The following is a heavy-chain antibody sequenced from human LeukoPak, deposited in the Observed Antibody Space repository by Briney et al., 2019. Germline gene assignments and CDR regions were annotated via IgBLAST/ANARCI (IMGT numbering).Heavy chain of an antibody. Sequence: TSETLSLTCTVSGGSISSYYWSWIRQPPGKGLEWIGYIYYSGSTNYNPSLKSRVTISVDTSKNQFSLKLSSVTAADTAVYYCASYLGYCSGGSCYNWFDPWGQGTLVTVSS. CDR3: ASYLGYCSGGSCYNWFDP. CDR1: GGSISSYY. D-gene: IGHD2-15*01. V-gene: IGHV4-59*08. CDR2: IYYSGST. J-gene: IGHJ5*02.